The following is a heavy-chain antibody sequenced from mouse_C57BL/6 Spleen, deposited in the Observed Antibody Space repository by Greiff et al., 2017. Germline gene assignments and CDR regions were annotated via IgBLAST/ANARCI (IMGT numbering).Heavy chain of an antibody. CDR1: GYTFTSYW. J-gene: IGHJ4*01. CDR3: ARNVHYAMDY. Sequence: QVQLQQPGAELVMPGASVKLSCKASGYTFTSYWMHWVKQRPGQGLEWIGEIDPSDSYTNYNQKFKGKSTLTVDKSSSTAYMQLSSLTSEDSAVYYCARNVHYAMDYWGQGTSVTVSS. V-gene: IGHV1-69*01. CDR2: IDPSDSYT.